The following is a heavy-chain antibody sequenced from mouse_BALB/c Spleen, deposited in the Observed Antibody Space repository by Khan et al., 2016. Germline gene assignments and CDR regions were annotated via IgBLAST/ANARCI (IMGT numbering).Heavy chain of an antibody. CDR1: GFSLTGYG. V-gene: IGHV2-6-7*01. Sequence: VQLQESGPGLVAPSQSLSITCTVSGFSLTGYGVNWVRQPPGKGLEWLGMIWGDGSTDYNSALKSRLSISKDNSKSQVFLKMNSQQTDDAATYYCARDGDGYSYAVDYWGQGTSVTVSS. CDR3: ARDGDGYSYAVDY. J-gene: IGHJ4*01. CDR2: IWGDGST. D-gene: IGHD2-3*01.